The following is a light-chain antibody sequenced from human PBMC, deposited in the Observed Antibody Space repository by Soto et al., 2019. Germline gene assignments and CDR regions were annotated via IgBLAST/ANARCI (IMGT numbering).Light chain of an antibody. J-gene: IGKJ1*01. Sequence: EIVMTQSPATLSVSPGERATLSCGASQSVSSNLAWYQQQPGQAPRLLIYGASTRATGIPTRFSGRGSGTEFTLTISRLQADDCALYYCQQYHYWPPWTFGQGTKVEVK. CDR2: GAS. CDR1: QSVSSN. V-gene: IGKV3-15*01. CDR3: QQYHYWPPWT.